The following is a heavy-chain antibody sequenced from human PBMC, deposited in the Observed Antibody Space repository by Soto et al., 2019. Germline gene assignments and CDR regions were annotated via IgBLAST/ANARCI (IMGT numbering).Heavy chain of an antibody. J-gene: IGHJ5*02. V-gene: IGHV4-34*01. CDR1: GGSFSDYY. D-gene: IGHD2-2*01. CDR3: AREGRYCTSTSCYGWWFEP. Sequence: QVQLQQWGAGLLKPSETLSLTCAVYGGSFSDYYWSWIRQAPGKGLEWIAETSHSNPSLKSRVSISVDTSKNQFSLKLTSVTAADTALYYCAREGRYCTSTSCYGWWFEPWGQGTLVAVSS. CDR2: TSHS.